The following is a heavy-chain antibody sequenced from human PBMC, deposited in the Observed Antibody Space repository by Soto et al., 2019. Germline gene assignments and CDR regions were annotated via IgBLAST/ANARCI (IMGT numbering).Heavy chain of an antibody. CDR3: AIFAVRTALPPNEVFDI. Sequence: PWLPQRISSNGLECSFISYGVGCMSQKNRKGLEWMGIIYPGDSDTRYSPSFQGQVTISADRSITTAYLQRSSLEASDTAMYYCAIFAVRTALPPNEVFDIWGQGTMVTVSS. V-gene: IGHV5-51*01. CDR2: IYPGDSDT. J-gene: IGHJ3*02. D-gene: IGHD2-2*01. CDR1: ECSFISYG.